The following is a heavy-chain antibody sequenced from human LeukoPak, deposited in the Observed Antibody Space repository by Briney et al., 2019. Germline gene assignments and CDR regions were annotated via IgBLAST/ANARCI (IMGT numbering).Heavy chain of an antibody. CDR3: AKDRAILGYDILTGFDY. V-gene: IGHV3-23*01. Sequence: PGGSLRLSCAASGFTFSSYAMSWVRQAPGKGLEWVSAISGSGGSTYYADSVKGRFTISRDNSKNTLYLQMNSLRAEDTAVYYCAKDRAILGYDILTGFDYRGQGTLVTVSS. J-gene: IGHJ4*02. CDR2: ISGSGGST. CDR1: GFTFSSYA. D-gene: IGHD3-9*01.